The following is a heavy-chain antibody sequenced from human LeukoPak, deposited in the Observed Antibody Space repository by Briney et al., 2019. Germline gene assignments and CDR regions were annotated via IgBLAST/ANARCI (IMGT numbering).Heavy chain of an antibody. V-gene: IGHV1-2*04. CDR1: GYTFTRYY. D-gene: IGHD3-10*01. CDR3: ARDPGGSGSYQYYFDY. J-gene: IGHJ4*02. Sequence: ASVKVSCKASGYTFTRYYMHWVRQAPGQGLEWMGWINPNSGGTNYAQKFQGWVTMTRDTSISTAYMELSRLRADDTAVYYCARDPGGSGSYQYYFDYWGQGTLVTVSS. CDR2: INPNSGGT.